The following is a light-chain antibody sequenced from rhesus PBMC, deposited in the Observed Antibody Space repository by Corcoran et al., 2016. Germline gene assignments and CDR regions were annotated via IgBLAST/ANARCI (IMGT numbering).Light chain of an antibody. CDR3: QQHNSYPFT. Sequence: DIQMTQSPSSLSASVGYTVTITCRASQGIRSYLAWYQQKPGKAPKLLIFKAYTLQRGGPSRFRGSGSGTDSTLTISSLQPEDFATYYCQQHNSYPFTFGPGTKLDIK. V-gene: IGKV1-25*01. CDR2: KAY. CDR1: QGIRSY. J-gene: IGKJ3*01.